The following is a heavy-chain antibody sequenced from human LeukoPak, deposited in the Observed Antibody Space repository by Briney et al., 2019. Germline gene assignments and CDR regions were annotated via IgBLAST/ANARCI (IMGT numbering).Heavy chain of an antibody. D-gene: IGHD2-2*02. J-gene: IGHJ4*02. V-gene: IGHV3-23*01. CDR3: AKGRCSSTTCYTPLDY. CDR1: GFTFSDYY. CDR2: ISGSGITT. Sequence: PGGSLRLSCAASGFTFSDYYMSWIRQAPGKGLEWVSSISGSGITTFNSDSVKGRFTISRDNSKNTLYLQMNSLRAEGTAVYYCAKGRCSSTTCYTPLDYWGQGTLVTVSS.